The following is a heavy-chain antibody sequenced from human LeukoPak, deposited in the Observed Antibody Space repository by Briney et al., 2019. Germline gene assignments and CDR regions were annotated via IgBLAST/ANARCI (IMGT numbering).Heavy chain of an antibody. J-gene: IGHJ4*02. CDR3: ARHKFGEDD. CDR1: GGSISSYY. Sequence: SETLSLTCTVSGGSISSYYWSWIRQPPGKGLEWIGYIYYSGSTNYTPSLKSRVTISVDTSKNQFSLKLNSVTAADTAVYYCARHKFGEDDWGQGTLVTVSS. D-gene: IGHD3-10*01. CDR2: IYYSGST. V-gene: IGHV4-59*08.